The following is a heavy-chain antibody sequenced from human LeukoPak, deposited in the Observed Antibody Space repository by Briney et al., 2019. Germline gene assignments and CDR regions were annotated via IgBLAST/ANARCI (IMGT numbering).Heavy chain of an antibody. CDR1: GYTFTNYG. CDR3: ARVGYCSSTSCYNYYYYYMDV. D-gene: IGHD2-2*02. Sequence: WASVKVSCKASGYTFTNYGISWVRQAPGQGLEWMGWISAYNGNTNYAQKLQGRVTMTTDTSTSTAYMELRSLRSDDTAVYYCARVGYCSSTSCYNYYYYYMDVWGKGTTVTVSS. J-gene: IGHJ6*03. V-gene: IGHV1-18*01. CDR2: ISAYNGNT.